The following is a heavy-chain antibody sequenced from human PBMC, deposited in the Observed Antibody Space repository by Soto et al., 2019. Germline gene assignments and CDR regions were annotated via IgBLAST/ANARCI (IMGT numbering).Heavy chain of an antibody. Sequence: DVQLLESGGGLVQPGGSLRLSCAASGFTFKSCAMSWVRQAPGKGLEWVSAISYSGGTTYYADSVKGRFTISRDNSNNTLYLQMNSLRAEDTALYYCAKAQRPFGRSQPGEDYWGQGTLVTVSS. CDR2: ISYSGGTT. J-gene: IGHJ4*02. CDR1: GFTFKSCA. CDR3: AKAQRPFGRSQPGEDY. V-gene: IGHV3-23*01. D-gene: IGHD2-2*01.